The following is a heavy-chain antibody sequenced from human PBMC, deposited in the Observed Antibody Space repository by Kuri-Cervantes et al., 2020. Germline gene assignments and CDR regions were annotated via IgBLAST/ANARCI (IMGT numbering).Heavy chain of an antibody. CDR2: IYWDDDK. J-gene: IGHJ4*02. V-gene: IGHV2-5*02. CDR1: GFPLSTRGVG. D-gene: IGHD3-16*01. CDR3: AYYRGTLVTKYFDY. Sequence: SGPTLVQPPQTLTLTCTFSGFPLSTRGVGVGWIRQPPGKVLEWLALIYWDDDKHYSPSLENRLTITQDASKNQVVLTVSNMDPVDTATYYCAYYRGTLVTKYFDYWGPGALVTVSS.